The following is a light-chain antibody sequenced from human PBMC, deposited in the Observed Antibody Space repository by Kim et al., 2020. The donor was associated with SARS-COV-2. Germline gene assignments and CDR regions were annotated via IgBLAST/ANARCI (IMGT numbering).Light chain of an antibody. CDR3: SSYTYDTTT. V-gene: IGLV2-14*03. Sequence: PGQSITISCTGINSDVGDYKYVSWYQQRPGKAPKLMLYEVNRRPSGVSDRFSASKSGNTASLTISRLQADDEADYYCSSYTYDTTTFGGGTKVTVL. CDR2: EVN. CDR1: NSDVGDYKY. J-gene: IGLJ2*01.